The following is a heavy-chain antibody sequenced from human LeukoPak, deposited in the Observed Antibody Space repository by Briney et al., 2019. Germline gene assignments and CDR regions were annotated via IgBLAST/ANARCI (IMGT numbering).Heavy chain of an antibody. D-gene: IGHD1-26*01. J-gene: IGHJ4*02. CDR1: GGSINSGY. V-gene: IGHV4-59*01. Sequence: PSETLSLTCSVSGGSINSGYRSWIRQPPGKGLEWIGLLYPSGSTNYNPSLMSRVTISVDTSRTQFSLKLSSMTAADTAVYYCAGGHYPLEYWGQGTLVTVSS. CDR3: AGGHYPLEY. CDR2: LYPSGST.